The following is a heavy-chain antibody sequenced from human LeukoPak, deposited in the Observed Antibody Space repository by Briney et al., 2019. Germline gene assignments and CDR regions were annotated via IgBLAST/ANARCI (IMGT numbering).Heavy chain of an antibody. D-gene: IGHD6-19*01. CDR3: ASGYSSGWYRAFDI. CDR2: INHSGST. CDR1: GGSFSGYY. J-gene: IGHJ3*02. V-gene: IGHV4-34*01. Sequence: SETLSLTCAVYGGSFSGYYWSWIRQPPGKGLEWIGEINHSGSTNYNPSLKRRVTISVDTSKNQFSLKLSSVTAADTAVYYCASGYSSGWYRAFDIWGQGTMVTVSS.